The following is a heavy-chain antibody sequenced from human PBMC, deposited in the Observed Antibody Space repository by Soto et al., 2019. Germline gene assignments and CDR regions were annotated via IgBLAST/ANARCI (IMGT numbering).Heavy chain of an antibody. Sequence: SETLSLTCTVSGGSISSYYWSWIRQPPGKGLEWIGYIYYSGSTNYNPSLKSRVTISVDTSKNQFSLKLSSVTAADTAVYYCARHIRGWYRSPVVFDPWGQGTLVTSPQ. V-gene: IGHV4-59*08. J-gene: IGHJ5*02. D-gene: IGHD6-19*01. CDR2: IYYSGST. CDR3: ARHIRGWYRSPVVFDP. CDR1: GGSISSYY.